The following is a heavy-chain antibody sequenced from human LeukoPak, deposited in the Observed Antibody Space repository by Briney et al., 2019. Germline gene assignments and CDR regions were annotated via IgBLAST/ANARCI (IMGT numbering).Heavy chain of an antibody. CDR3: ARDGRVEWELRYYYMDV. V-gene: IGHV1-69*06. J-gene: IGHJ6*03. D-gene: IGHD1-26*01. CDR1: GGTFSSYA. CDR2: IIPIFGTA. Sequence: GSSVKVSCKASGGTFSSYAISWVRQAPGQGLEWMGGIIPIFGTANYAQKFRGRVTIIADKSTRTAYMELSSLRSEDTAVYYCARDGRVEWELRYYYMDVWGKGTTVTVSS.